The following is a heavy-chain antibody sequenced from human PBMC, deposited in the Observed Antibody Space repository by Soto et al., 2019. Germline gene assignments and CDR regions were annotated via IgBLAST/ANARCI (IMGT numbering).Heavy chain of an antibody. J-gene: IGHJ6*02. CDR3: ARDQLRFLEWLLSLRYYGMDV. CDR2: IKQDGSEK. CDR1: GFTFSSYW. Sequence: HPGGSLRLSCAASGFTFSSYWMSWVRQAPGKGLEWVANIKQDGSEKYYVDSVKGRFTISRDNAKNSLYLQMNSLRAEDTAVYYCARDQLRFLEWLLSLRYYGMDVWGQGTTVTVSS. V-gene: IGHV3-7*03. D-gene: IGHD3-3*01.